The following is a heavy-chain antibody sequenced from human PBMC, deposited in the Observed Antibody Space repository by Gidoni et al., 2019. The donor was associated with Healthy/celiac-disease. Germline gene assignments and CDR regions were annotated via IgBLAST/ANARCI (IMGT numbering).Heavy chain of an antibody. CDR2: ISSRGTTI. Sequence: QVQLVESGGGLVTPGGSLRPPCAASGFTLSDHYMSWIRQAPGKGLEWVSYISSRGTTIYYADSVKGRFTISRDNAKNSLYLQMNSLRAEDTAVYYCGRDTYYDFWSSYCDYWGQGTLVTVSS. D-gene: IGHD3-3*01. J-gene: IGHJ4*02. CDR1: GFTLSDHY. V-gene: IGHV3-11*01. CDR3: GRDTYYDFWSSYCDY.